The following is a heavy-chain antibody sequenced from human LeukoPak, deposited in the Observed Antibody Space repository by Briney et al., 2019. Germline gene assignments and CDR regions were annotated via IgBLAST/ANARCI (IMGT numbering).Heavy chain of an antibody. J-gene: IGHJ6*02. CDR3: ATVLMGFNYGSPDANYFYGMDV. CDR2: ISYSGST. CDR1: GGSISSYY. D-gene: IGHD3-10*01. V-gene: IGHV4-59*01. Sequence: SETLSLTCTVSGGSISSYYWSWMRQPPGKGLEWIGYISYSGSTRYNPSLKSRVTISKDTSKNLFSLKLSSVIAADTAVYYCATVLMGFNYGSPDANYFYGMDVWGQGTTVTVSS.